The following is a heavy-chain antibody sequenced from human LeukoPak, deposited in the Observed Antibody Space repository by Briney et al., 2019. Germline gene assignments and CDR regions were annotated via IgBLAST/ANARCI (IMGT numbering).Heavy chain of an antibody. CDR2: IKSKTDGGTT. Sequence: GGSLRLSCAASGFTFSSYAMSWVRQAPGKGLEWVGRIKSKTDGGTTDYAAPVKGRFTISRDDSKNTLYLQMNSLKTEDTAVYYCTTDGNDILTGYFDYWGQGTLVTVSS. J-gene: IGHJ4*02. D-gene: IGHD3-9*01. V-gene: IGHV3-15*01. CDR3: TTDGNDILTGYFDY. CDR1: GFTFSSYA.